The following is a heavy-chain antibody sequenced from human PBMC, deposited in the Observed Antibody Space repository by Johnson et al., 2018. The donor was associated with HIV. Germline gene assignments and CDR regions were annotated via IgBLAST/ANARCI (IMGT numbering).Heavy chain of an antibody. Sequence: VESGGGVVQPGRALRLSCAASGFPFSTYAIHWVRQSPGKGLEWVAVISYDGSNKYYADSVKGRFTISRDNSKNTLYLQMNSLRTEDMAVYYCAKDCSSGWWRITKSDAFDIWGQGTMVTVSS. CDR3: AKDCSSGWWRITKSDAFDI. J-gene: IGHJ3*02. CDR2: ISYDGSNK. D-gene: IGHD6-19*01. V-gene: IGHV3-30*18. CDR1: GFPFSTYA.